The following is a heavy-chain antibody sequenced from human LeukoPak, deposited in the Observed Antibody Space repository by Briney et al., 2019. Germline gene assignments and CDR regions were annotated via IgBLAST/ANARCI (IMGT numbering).Heavy chain of an antibody. J-gene: IGHJ4*02. Sequence: SETLSLTCTVSGGSISSYYWSWIRQPPGKGLEWIGYIYYSGSTNYSPSLKSRVTISVDTSKNQFSLKLSSVTAADTAVYYCARDYYGSGSTFDYWGQGTLVTVSS. CDR3: ARDYYGSGSTFDY. CDR2: IYYSGST. V-gene: IGHV4-59*13. D-gene: IGHD3-10*01. CDR1: GGSISSYY.